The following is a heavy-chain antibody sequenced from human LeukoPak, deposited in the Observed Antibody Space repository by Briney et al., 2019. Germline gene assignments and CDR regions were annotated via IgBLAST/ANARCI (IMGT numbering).Heavy chain of an antibody. V-gene: IGHV3-15*01. CDR1: GFTFSHGW. Sequence: GGSLRLSCAASGFTFSHGWMSWVRQAPGKGLEWVGRIKSKTDGATTDYATPVKGIFTISRDDSKSTLYLQMNSLNTEDTAVYYCAPHGSAFYYGMDVWGQGTTVTVSS. CDR2: IKSKTDGATT. D-gene: IGHD3-10*01. CDR3: APHGSAFYYGMDV. J-gene: IGHJ6*02.